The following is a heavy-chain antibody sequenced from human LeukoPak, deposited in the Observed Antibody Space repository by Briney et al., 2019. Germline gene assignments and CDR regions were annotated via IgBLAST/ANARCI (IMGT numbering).Heavy chain of an antibody. CDR3: ARVGSSGYYSSFDY. D-gene: IGHD3-22*01. Sequence: ASVKVSCKASGYTFSDYAIHWVRQAPGQGLEWMGWVNPNTGGTSYAQKFQGRVTMTRDTSISTAYMELSRLRSDDTAVYYCARVGSSGYYSSFDYWGQGTLVTVSS. CDR1: GYTFSDYA. J-gene: IGHJ4*02. V-gene: IGHV1-2*02. CDR2: VNPNTGGT.